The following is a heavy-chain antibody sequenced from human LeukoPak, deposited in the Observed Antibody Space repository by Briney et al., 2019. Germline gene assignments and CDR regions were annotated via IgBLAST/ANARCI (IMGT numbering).Heavy chain of an antibody. CDR3: ARHGDSSGYYPNWFDP. CDR1: GYSFTSYW. D-gene: IGHD3-22*01. V-gene: IGHV5-51*01. Sequence: GESLQISCKGSGYSFTSYWIGWVRQMPGKGLEWMGIIYPGDSDTRYSPSFQGQVTISADKSISTAYLQWSSLKASDTAMYYCARHGDSSGYYPNWFDPWGQGTLVTVSS. CDR2: IYPGDSDT. J-gene: IGHJ5*02.